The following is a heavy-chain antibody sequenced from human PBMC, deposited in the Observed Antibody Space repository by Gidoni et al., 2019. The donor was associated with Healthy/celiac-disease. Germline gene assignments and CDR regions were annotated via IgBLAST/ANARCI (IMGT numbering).Heavy chain of an antibody. Sequence: QVQLVQSGAEVNKPGASVQVSCQPSCYTFTAYYMHWVRQAPGQGLEWMGWINPNSGGTNYAQKFQGRVTMTRDTSISTAYMELSRLRSDDTAVYYCARDYGETGAYYYYGMDVWGQGTTVTVSS. D-gene: IGHD4-17*01. V-gene: IGHV1-2*02. J-gene: IGHJ6*02. CDR2: INPNSGGT. CDR1: CYTFTAYY. CDR3: ARDYGETGAYYYYGMDV.